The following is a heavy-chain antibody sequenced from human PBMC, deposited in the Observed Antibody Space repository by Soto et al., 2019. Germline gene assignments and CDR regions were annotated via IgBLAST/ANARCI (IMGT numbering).Heavy chain of an antibody. D-gene: IGHD1-26*01. Sequence: KSGPSCEPTETLTLTCTVSGFSLSKARMGVSWIHQPPGKALEWLAHIFWNDERSYNTSLKSRLTISRDTSKSQVVLTMTNVDPVDTGSYFCARALREGLPIYCFDSWGQGTLVTV. J-gene: IGHJ4*02. CDR1: GFSLSKARMG. CDR3: ARALREGLPIYCFDS. CDR2: IFWNDER. V-gene: IGHV2-26*01.